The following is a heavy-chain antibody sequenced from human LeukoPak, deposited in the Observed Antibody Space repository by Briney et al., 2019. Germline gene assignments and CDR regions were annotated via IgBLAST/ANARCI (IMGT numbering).Heavy chain of an antibody. CDR3: ARDLTRRNWFDP. J-gene: IGHJ5*02. Sequence: PSETLSPTCTVSGGSISSYYWSWIRQPPGKGLEWIGYIYYSGSTNYNPSLKSRVTISVDTSKNQFSLKLSSVTAADTAVYYCARDLTRRNWFDPWGQGTLVTVSS. V-gene: IGHV4-59*01. CDR2: IYYSGST. CDR1: GGSISSYY.